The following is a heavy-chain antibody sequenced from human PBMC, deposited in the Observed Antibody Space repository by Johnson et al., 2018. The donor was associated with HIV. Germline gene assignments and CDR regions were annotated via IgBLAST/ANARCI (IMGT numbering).Heavy chain of an antibody. J-gene: IGHJ3*01. CDR1: GFTFSGYA. Sequence: VQLVESGGGLAQPGGALRLSCAASGFTFSGYAMHWVRQAPGKGLEWVAFIYSDGSTYYADSVKGRFTISRDDSKNTLYLQISSLSAEDTAVYYSARGQHYYFWSGYYPIGGETFDFWGQGEMLTVSS. D-gene: IGHD3-3*01. CDR3: ARGQHYYFWSGYYPIGGETFDF. V-gene: IGHV3-66*02. CDR2: IYSDGST.